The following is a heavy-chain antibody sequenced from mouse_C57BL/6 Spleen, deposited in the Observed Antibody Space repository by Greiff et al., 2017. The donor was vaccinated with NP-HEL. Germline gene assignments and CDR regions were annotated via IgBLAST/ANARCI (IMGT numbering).Heavy chain of an antibody. CDR1: GFNIKDYY. V-gene: IGHV14-2*01. D-gene: IGHD4-1*01. CDR2: IDPEDGET. CDR3: ASRDWDPYFDY. Sequence: EVKVVESGAELVKPGASVKLSCTASGFNIKDYYMHWVKQRTEQGLEWIGRIDPEDGETKYAPKFQGKATITADTSSNTAYLQLSSLTSEDTAVYYCASRDWDPYFDYWGQGTTLTVSS. J-gene: IGHJ2*01.